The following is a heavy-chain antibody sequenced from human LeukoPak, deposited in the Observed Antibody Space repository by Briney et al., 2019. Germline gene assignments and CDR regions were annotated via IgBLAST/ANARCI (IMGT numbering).Heavy chain of an antibody. CDR3: ASYYYDSSGYIY. D-gene: IGHD3-22*01. J-gene: IGHJ4*02. CDR2: IYTSGIT. Sequence: SETLSLTCTVSGGSISSSSYYWSWIRQPAGKGLEWIGRIYTSGITNYDPSLKSRVTISLDTSKNQFSLKLSSVTAADTAAYYCASYYYDSSGYIYWGQGTLVTVSS. CDR1: GGSISSSSYY. V-gene: IGHV4-61*02.